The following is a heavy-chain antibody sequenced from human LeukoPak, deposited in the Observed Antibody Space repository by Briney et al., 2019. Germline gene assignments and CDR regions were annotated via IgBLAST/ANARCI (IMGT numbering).Heavy chain of an antibody. CDR3: AKIAYYDFWSGQPHY. Sequence: SGGSLRLSCAASGFTFSSYAMSWVRQAPGKGLEWVSTISGSGGSTYYADSVKGRFTISRDNSKNTLYLQMNSLRAEDTAVYYCAKIAYYDFWSGQPHYWGQGTLVTVSS. V-gene: IGHV3-23*01. D-gene: IGHD3-3*01. J-gene: IGHJ4*02. CDR1: GFTFSSYA. CDR2: ISGSGGST.